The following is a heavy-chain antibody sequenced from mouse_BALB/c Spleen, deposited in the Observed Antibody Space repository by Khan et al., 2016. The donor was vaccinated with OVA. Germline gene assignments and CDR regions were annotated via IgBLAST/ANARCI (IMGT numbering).Heavy chain of an antibody. CDR2: IRSGGST. CDR1: GFSFSNYG. D-gene: IGHD2-13*01. V-gene: IGHV2-2*01. Sequence: QVQLKESGPGLVQPSQSLSLTCSVSGFSFSNYGIHWVRQSPGKGLEWLGVIRSGGSTDFNAAFITRLSISKDNSRSQAFFKMNSLQTDDSATYYCARGGLPFSYWGQGTLGTVSA. CDR3: ARGGLPFSY. J-gene: IGHJ3*01.